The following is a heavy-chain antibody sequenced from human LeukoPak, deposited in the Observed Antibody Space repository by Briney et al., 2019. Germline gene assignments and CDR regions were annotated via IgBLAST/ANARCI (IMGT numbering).Heavy chain of an antibody. D-gene: IGHD3-9*01. Sequence: SQTLSLTCAVSGGSISSGGYSWSWIRQPPGKGLEWIGYIYHSGSTYYNPSLKSRVTISVDRSKNQFSLKLSSVTAADMAAYYCARAGLVWYFDLWGRGTLVTVSS. CDR1: GGSISSGGYS. J-gene: IGHJ2*01. CDR2: IYHSGST. V-gene: IGHV4-30-2*01. CDR3: ARAGLVWYFDL.